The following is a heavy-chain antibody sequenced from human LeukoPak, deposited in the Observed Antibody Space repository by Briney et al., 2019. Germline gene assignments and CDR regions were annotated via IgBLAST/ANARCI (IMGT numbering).Heavy chain of an antibody. CDR3: AISQPSFFSRD. J-gene: IGHJ4*02. CDR2: MNPNSGNT. V-gene: IGHV1-8*01. CDR1: GYTFTSYD. Sequence: ASVKVSCKASGYTFTSYDINWVRQATGQGLEWMGWMNPNSGNTGYAQKFQGRVTITADKSTSTAYMELSSLRSEDTAVYYCAISQPSFFSRDWGQGTLVTVSS. D-gene: IGHD3-3*01.